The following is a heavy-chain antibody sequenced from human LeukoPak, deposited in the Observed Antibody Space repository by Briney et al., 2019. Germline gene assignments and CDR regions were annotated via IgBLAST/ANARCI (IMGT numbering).Heavy chain of an antibody. Sequence: SQTLSLTCTVSGGSISSSSYYWGWIRQPPGKGLAWIGSIYYSGSTYYNPSLKSRVTISVDTSKNQFSLKLSSVTAADTAVYYCARDDSIKGDAFDIWGQGTMVTVSS. CDR3: ARDDSIKGDAFDI. V-gene: IGHV4-39*07. CDR1: GGSISSSSYY. J-gene: IGHJ3*02. CDR2: IYYSGST. D-gene: IGHD2-21*01.